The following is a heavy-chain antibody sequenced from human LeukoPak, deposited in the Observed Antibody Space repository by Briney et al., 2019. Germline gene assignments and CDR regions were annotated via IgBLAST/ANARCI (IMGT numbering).Heavy chain of an antibody. J-gene: IGHJ4*02. CDR2: IIPIFGTT. Sequence: ASVRVSCKASGYRLTGNHIHWLRQAPGQGLEWMGGIIPIFGTTNYAQKFQGRVTITADESTSTAYLDLGTLRSEDTAVYYCARDLGLGYSSSWSLNYWGQGTLVTVSS. CDR1: GYRLTGNH. D-gene: IGHD6-13*01. V-gene: IGHV1-69*13. CDR3: ARDLGLGYSSSWSLNY.